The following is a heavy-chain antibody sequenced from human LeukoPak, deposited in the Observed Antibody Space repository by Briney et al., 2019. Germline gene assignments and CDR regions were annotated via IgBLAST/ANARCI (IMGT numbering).Heavy chain of an antibody. CDR1: GFTFSSYA. V-gene: IGHV3-23*01. D-gene: IGHD2/OR15-2a*01. CDR2: ISGSGGST. J-gene: IGHJ4*02. CDR3: AKDRGYRWKRYVRTTVFDY. Sequence: GGSLRLSCAASGFTFSSYAMSWVRQAPGKGLEWVSAISGSGGSTYYADSVKGRFTISRDNSKNTLYLQMNSLRAEDTAVYYCAKDRGYRWKRYVRTTVFDYWGQGTLVTVSS.